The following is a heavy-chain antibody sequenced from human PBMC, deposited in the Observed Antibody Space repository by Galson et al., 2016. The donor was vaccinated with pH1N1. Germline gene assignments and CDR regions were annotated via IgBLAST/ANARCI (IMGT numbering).Heavy chain of an antibody. CDR2: MSYDGSHK. V-gene: IGHV3-30*04. Sequence: SLRLSCAASGFTFSSYAMHWVRQAPGKGLEWVAVMSYDGSHKYYADSVKGRFTISRDNSKNTLYLQMNSLRAEDTAVYYCARDRRPYVGNTEGIFYYNGMDVWGQGTTVTVSS. CDR1: GFTFSSYA. CDR3: ARDRRPYVGNTEGIFYYNGMDV. J-gene: IGHJ6*02. D-gene: IGHD4-23*01.